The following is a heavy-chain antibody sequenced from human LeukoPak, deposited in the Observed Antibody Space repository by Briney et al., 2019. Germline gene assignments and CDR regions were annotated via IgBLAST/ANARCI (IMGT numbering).Heavy chain of an antibody. D-gene: IGHD3-22*01. J-gene: IGHJ1*01. Sequence: SETLSLTCTVSGGSLSSGGYYSSWIRQHPGKGLEWIGYIYYSGSTYYNPSLKSRVTISVDTPKNQFSLKLSSVTAADTAVYYCATSSGYYYGYFEHWGQGTLVTVSS. V-gene: IGHV4-31*03. CDR1: GGSLSSGGYY. CDR2: IYYSGST. CDR3: ATSSGYYYGYFEH.